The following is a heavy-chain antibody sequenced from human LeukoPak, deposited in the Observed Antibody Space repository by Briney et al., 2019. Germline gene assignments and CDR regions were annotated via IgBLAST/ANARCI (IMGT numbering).Heavy chain of an antibody. J-gene: IGHJ3*02. Sequence: SETLSLTCAVFGGSFSGYYWSSIRQPPGKGLEWIGEINHSGSTCYNPSLKSRVTISVDTSKNQFSLKLSAVTDADTAVYYCARRLTGYSSTWYRAFDNWGQGTMVSVSP. D-gene: IGHD6-13*01. CDR3: ARRLTGYSSTWYRAFDN. V-gene: IGHV4-34*01. CDR1: GGSFSGYY. CDR2: INHSGST.